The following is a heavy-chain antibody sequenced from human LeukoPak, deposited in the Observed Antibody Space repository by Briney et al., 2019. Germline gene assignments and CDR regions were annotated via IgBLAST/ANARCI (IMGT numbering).Heavy chain of an antibody. CDR1: GFTFSSYW. Sequence: GGSLRLSCVASGFTFSSYWMHWVRQAPGKGLVWVSRIKTDGSSTSYADSVKGRFTISRDNAKNTLYLQMNSLRAEDTAVYYCARKRDGAYDFDYWGQGTLVTVSS. D-gene: IGHD5-24*01. CDR3: ARKRDGAYDFDY. CDR2: IKTDGSST. J-gene: IGHJ4*02. V-gene: IGHV3-74*01.